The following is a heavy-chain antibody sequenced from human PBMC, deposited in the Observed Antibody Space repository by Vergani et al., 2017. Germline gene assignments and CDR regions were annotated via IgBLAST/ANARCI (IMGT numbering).Heavy chain of an antibody. CDR3: ARVAHYYFDY. J-gene: IGHJ4*02. Sequence: EVQLVESGGGLVQPGGSLRLSCAASGFTFSSYEMNWVRQAPGKGLEWVSYISSSGSTIYYADSVKGRFTISRDNAKNSLYLQMNSLRAEDTAVYYCARVAHYYFDYWGQGTLVTVSS. CDR2: ISSSGSTI. CDR1: GFTFSSYE. V-gene: IGHV3-48*03.